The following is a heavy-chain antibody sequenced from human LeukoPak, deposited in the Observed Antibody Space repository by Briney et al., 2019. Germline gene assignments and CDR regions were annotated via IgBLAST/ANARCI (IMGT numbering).Heavy chain of an antibody. CDR1: GFTFSSYS. CDR3: ARDQRDFWSGPRRAYNWFDP. J-gene: IGHJ5*02. Sequence: PGGSLRLSCAASGFTFSSYSMNWVRQAPGKGLEWVSSISSSSSYIYYADSVKGRFTISRDNAKNSLYLQMNSLRAEGTAVYYCARDQRDFWSGPRRAYNWFDPWGQGTLVTVSS. V-gene: IGHV3-21*01. CDR2: ISSSSSYI. D-gene: IGHD3-3*01.